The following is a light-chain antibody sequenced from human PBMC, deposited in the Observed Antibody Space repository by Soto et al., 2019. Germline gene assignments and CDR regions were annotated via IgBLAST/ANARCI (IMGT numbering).Light chain of an antibody. CDR1: ESFSSSY. CDR3: EQYGSSPPSIT. CDR2: GTS. Sequence: VLCSQSPATLSFSPGERGTLSFGASESFSSSYLAWYQQKPGQAPRLLIYGTSNRATGIPDRFTGSGSGTDLTLTISSLEPEDFAVYYCEQYGSSPPSITFGQGTRLEI. J-gene: IGKJ5*01. V-gene: IGKV3-20*01.